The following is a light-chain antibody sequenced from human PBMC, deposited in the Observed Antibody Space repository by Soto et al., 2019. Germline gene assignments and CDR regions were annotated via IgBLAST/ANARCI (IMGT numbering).Light chain of an antibody. CDR3: QQYNNWPFS. CDR1: QGVTTN. Sequence: EIVMTQSPATLFVSPGDRAILSCRAGQGVTTNFAWYQQKSGQSPRLLIYDVSHRATGVPARFSGTGSEIDFTLTISGLQSEDSAVYFCQQYNNWPFSFGQGTRLEVK. CDR2: DVS. J-gene: IGKJ5*01. V-gene: IGKV3-15*01.